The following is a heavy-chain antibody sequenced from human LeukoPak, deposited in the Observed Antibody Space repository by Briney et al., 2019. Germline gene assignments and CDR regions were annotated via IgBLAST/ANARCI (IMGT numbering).Heavy chain of an antibody. CDR2: IHHSGST. Sequence: PSETLSLTCAVFGGSFNAYSWSWIRQPPGKGLEWIGEIHHSGSTNYNPSLKSRVTISVDTSKNQFSLKLSSVTAADTAVYYCARQGVGRFHYYYYMDVWGKGTTVTISS. V-gene: IGHV4-34*01. J-gene: IGHJ6*03. CDR1: GGSFNAYS. CDR3: ARQGVGRFHYYYYMDV. D-gene: IGHD2-21*01.